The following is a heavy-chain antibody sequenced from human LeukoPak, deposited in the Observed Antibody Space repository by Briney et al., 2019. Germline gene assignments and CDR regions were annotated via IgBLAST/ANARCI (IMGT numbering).Heavy chain of an antibody. D-gene: IGHD3-10*01. Sequence: SETLSLTCTVSGGSISSGGYYWSWIRQHPGKGLEWIGYIYYSGSTYYNPSLKSRVTISVDTSKNQFSLKLSSVTAAGTAVYYCARENYYGSGSYYYAFDIWGQGKMVTVSS. J-gene: IGHJ3*02. CDR1: GGSISSGGYY. V-gene: IGHV4-31*03. CDR3: ARENYYGSGSYYYAFDI. CDR2: IYYSGST.